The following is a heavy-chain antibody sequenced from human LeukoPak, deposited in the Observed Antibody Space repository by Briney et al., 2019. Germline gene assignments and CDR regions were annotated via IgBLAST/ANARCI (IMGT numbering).Heavy chain of an antibody. CDR3: ARAVPNYYDSSGSWYDAFDI. Sequence: GASVKVSCKASGYTFTSYDINWVRQATGQGLEWMGWMNPNSGNTGYAQKFQGRVTMTRNTSISTAYMELSSLRSEDTAVYYCARAVPNYYDSSGSWYDAFDIWGQGTMVTVST. CDR2: MNPNSGNT. V-gene: IGHV1-8*01. CDR1: GYTFTSYD. D-gene: IGHD3-22*01. J-gene: IGHJ3*02.